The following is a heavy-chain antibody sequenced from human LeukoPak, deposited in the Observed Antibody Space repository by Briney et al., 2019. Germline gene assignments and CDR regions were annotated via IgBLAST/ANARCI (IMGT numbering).Heavy chain of an antibody. Sequence: PGGSLRLSCAASGFTFSSYEMNWVRQAPGKGLEWVSYISSSGSTIYYADSVKGRFTISRDNAKNSLYLQMNSLRAEDTAVYYCARTKQQLAPSAFDIWGQGTMVTVSS. CDR1: GFTFSSYE. CDR3: ARTKQQLAPSAFDI. D-gene: IGHD6-13*01. V-gene: IGHV3-48*03. CDR2: ISSSGSTI. J-gene: IGHJ3*02.